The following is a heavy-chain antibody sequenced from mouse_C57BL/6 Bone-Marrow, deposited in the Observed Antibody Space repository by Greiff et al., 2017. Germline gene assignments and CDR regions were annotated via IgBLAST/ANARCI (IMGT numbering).Heavy chain of an antibody. D-gene: IGHD2-5*01. CDR3: ARPYYSNYWYFDV. CDR2: IYPGSGST. V-gene: IGHV1-55*01. J-gene: IGHJ1*03. Sequence: VQLQQPGAELVKPGASVKMSCKASGYTFTSYWITWVKQRPGQGLEWIGDIYPGSGSTNYNEKFKSKATLTVDTSSSTAYMQLSSLTYEDSAVYYCARPYYSNYWYFDVWDTGTTVTVSA. CDR1: GYTFTSYW.